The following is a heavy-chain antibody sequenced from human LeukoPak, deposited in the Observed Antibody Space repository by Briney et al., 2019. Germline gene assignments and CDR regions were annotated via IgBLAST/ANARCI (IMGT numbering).Heavy chain of an antibody. CDR3: ARVLTVRSGGYDAFDI. J-gene: IGHJ3*02. V-gene: IGHV3-13*01. D-gene: IGHD6-25*01. CDR1: GFTFSSYD. Sequence: GGSLRLSCAASGFTFSSYDMHWVRQTTGKGLEWVSAIDTAGDTYYPGSVKGRFTISRENAKNSLYLQMNSLRAGDTAVYYCARVLTVRSGGYDAFDIWGQGTMVTVSS. CDR2: IDTAGDT.